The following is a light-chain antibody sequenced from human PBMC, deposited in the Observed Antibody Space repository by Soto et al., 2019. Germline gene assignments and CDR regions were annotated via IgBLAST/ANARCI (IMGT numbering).Light chain of an antibody. CDR3: QHYDTSPPLFT. J-gene: IGKJ4*01. Sequence: EIVLTQSPGTLSLSPGERATLSCRASQSVSSSSLAWYQQKVGQAPRLLNYVASNRAAGIPDRFSGSGSGTDFTLTIGRREPGRFSVCYCQHYDTSPPLFTFGGGTKVEIK. CDR1: QSVSSSS. CDR2: VAS. V-gene: IGKV3-20*01.